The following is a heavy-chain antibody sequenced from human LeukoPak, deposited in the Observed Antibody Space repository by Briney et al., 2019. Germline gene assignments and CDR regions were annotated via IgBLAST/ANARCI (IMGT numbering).Heavy chain of an antibody. J-gene: IGHJ4*02. D-gene: IGHD2-15*01. Sequence: GASVKVSCKASGGTFTSYAMSWVRQAPGQGLEWMGWISAYNGNTNYALELQGRVTMTTDTSTSTAYMELRSLRSDDTAVYYCARDRRSYCSGAGCDSGNDYWGQGTLVTVSS. V-gene: IGHV1-18*01. CDR3: ARDRRSYCSGAGCDSGNDY. CDR2: ISAYNGNT. CDR1: GGTFTSYA.